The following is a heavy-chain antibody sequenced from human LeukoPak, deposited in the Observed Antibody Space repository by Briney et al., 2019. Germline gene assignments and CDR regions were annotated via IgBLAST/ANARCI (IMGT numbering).Heavy chain of an antibody. CDR3: ARWPHCQDF. Sequence: GGALRLSCAASGFTFSDFYMSWVRQAPGKGLEWVANINKDGSEEKYVDSVKGGFTISRDNAKNSLYLQMSSLRADDTAVYYCARWPHCQDFWGRGTRVTVSS. V-gene: IGHV3-7*03. CDR1: GFTFSDFY. CDR2: INKDGSEE. J-gene: IGHJ4*02.